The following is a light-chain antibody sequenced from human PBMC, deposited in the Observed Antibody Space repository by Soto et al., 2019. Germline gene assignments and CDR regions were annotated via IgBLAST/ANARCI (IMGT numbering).Light chain of an antibody. V-gene: IGKV3-11*01. CDR1: QSVSSY. CDR3: QQRSNWPPWT. Sequence: EIVLTQSPATLSLSPGERATLSCRASQSVSSYLAWYQQKPGQAPRLLIYDASNRATGIPARFSGSGSGTDFALTISSLEPEDFADYYCQQRSNWPPWTFGQAIKVEIK. J-gene: IGKJ1*01. CDR2: DAS.